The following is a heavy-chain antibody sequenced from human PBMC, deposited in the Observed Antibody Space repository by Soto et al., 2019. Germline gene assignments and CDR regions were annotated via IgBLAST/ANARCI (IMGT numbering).Heavy chain of an antibody. CDR2: ISSSSSYI. J-gene: IGHJ4*02. Sequence: GGSLRFSCAASGFTFSSYSMNWVRQAPGKGLEWVSSISSSSSYIYYADSVKGRFTISRDNAKNSLYLQRNSLRAGETAVYYCASVVKYSSSPADYWGQGTLVTVSS. D-gene: IGHD6-6*01. CDR1: GFTFSSYS. CDR3: ASVVKYSSSPADY. V-gene: IGHV3-21*01.